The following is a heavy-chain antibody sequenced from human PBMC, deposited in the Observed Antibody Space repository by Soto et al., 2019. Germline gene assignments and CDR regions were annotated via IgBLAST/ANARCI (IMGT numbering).Heavy chain of an antibody. J-gene: IGHJ6*04. Sequence: EVQLLESGGGLVQPGGSLRLSCAASGFTFSSYAMSWVRQAPGKGLEWVSGISGSGNKTHYAGSVKGRLTISRDISKNKLNLQMNSLRAEGTAVYYCAYLDGPHTRNGMDVWGEGTTVTVSS. CDR2: ISGSGNKT. D-gene: IGHD2-8*01. V-gene: IGHV3-23*01. CDR3: AYLDGPHTRNGMDV. CDR1: GFTFSSYA.